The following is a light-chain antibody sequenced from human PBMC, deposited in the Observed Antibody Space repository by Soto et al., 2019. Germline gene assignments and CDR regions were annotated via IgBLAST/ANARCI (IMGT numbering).Light chain of an antibody. CDR1: QSVSSY. Sequence: EIVLTQSPATLSLSPLERATLSFRASQSVSSYLAWYQQKPGQAPRLLIYDASNRATGIPARFSGSGSGTDFTLTISSLEPEHFAVYYCQQRSNWPPITFGQGTRLEIK. CDR3: QQRSNWPPIT. CDR2: DAS. V-gene: IGKV3-11*01. J-gene: IGKJ5*01.